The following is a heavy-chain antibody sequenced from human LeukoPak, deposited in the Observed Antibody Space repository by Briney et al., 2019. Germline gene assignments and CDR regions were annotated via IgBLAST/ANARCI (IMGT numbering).Heavy chain of an antibody. D-gene: IGHD3-10*01. CDR2: INPNSGGT. Sequence: AAVTVCCTAAGYTFTGYYMHWVRQAPGQGLEWMGGINPNSGGTNYAQKFQGRVTMTRDTSISTAYMELSRLRSDDTAVYYCASDGAYGSGSYFTKHNWFDPWGQGTLVTVSS. J-gene: IGHJ5*02. V-gene: IGHV1-2*02. CDR3: ASDGAYGSGSYFTKHNWFDP. CDR1: GYTFTGYY.